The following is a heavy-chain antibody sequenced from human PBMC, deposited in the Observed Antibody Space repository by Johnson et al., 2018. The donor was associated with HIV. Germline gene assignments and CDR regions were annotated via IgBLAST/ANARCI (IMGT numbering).Heavy chain of an antibody. D-gene: IGHD3-10*01. CDR1: GFTFSSYA. V-gene: IGHV3-30*04. J-gene: IGHJ3*02. Sequence: QVQLVESGGGVVQPGRSLRLSCAASGFTFSSYAMHWVRQAPGKGLEWVAVISYDGSNKYYADSVKGQFTISRDNSKNTLYLQMNSLRAEDTALYYCARDSTPGGGDHVGYAFDIWGRGTMVTVSS. CDR2: ISYDGSNK. CDR3: ARDSTPGGGDHVGYAFDI.